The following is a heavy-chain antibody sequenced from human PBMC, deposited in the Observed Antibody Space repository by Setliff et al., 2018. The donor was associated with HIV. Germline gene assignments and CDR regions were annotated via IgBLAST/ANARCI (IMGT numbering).Heavy chain of an antibody. D-gene: IGHD3-22*01. V-gene: IGHV4-39*07. CDR1: GGSMTSSNYY. J-gene: IGHJ4*02. Sequence: PSETLSLTCTVSGGSMTSSNYYWGWIRQSPGRGLEWIGSISSSGSTTYHPSLRSRVTVSAATSKNQFSLKLTSVTAADTAVYFCARDPHYFDTSGHYSWFYFDYWGQGTLGTVSS. CDR2: ISSSGST. CDR3: ARDPHYFDTSGHYSWFYFDY.